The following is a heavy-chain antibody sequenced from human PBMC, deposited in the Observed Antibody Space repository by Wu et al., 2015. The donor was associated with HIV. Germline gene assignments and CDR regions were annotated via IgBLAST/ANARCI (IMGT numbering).Heavy chain of an antibody. V-gene: IGHV1-69*05. CDR1: GSTFNA. CDR3: ATPRSPGFSSAWPTYFDF. D-gene: IGHD6-19*01. Sequence: QDHLVQSGAEVKKPGSSVKISCKASGSTFNAVNWLRQAPGQGLEWMGGIIPLFGTTEYAHLFQDRVTITTDESTSTAYMRLTSLTSADTAVYYCATPRSPGFSSAWPTYFDFWGQGTLVTVSS. CDR2: IIPLFGTT. J-gene: IGHJ4*02.